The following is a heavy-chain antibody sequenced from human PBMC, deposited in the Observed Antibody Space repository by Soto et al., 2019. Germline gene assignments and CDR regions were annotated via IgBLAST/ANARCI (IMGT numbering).Heavy chain of an antibody. D-gene: IGHD3-22*01. CDR3: ARDLNHYYDSSGPLDY. J-gene: IGHJ4*02. CDR1: GYTFTSYA. Sequence: ASVKVSCKASGYTFTSYAMLWVRQAPGQRLEWMGWINAGNGNTKYSQKFQGRVTITRDTSASTAYMELSSLRSEDTAVYYCARDLNHYYDSSGPLDYWGQGTLVTVSS. CDR2: INAGNGNT. V-gene: IGHV1-3*01.